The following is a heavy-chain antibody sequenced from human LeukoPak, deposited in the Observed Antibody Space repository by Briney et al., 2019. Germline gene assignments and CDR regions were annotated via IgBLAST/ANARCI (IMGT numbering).Heavy chain of an antibody. Sequence: GASVKVSCKTSGYGFTDYYMHWVRQAPGQGLEWMGWINPNSGGTSSAQKFQGRVTMTRDTSITTVYMEMSWLTSDDTAIYYCARADRLHGGPYLIGPWGQGTLVTVSS. CDR2: INPNSGGT. CDR3: ARADRLHGGPYLIGP. CDR1: GYGFTDYY. V-gene: IGHV1-2*02. J-gene: IGHJ5*02. D-gene: IGHD2-21*01.